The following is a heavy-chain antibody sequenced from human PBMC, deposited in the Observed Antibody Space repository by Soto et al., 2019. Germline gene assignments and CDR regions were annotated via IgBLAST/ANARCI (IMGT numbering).Heavy chain of an antibody. J-gene: IGHJ3*02. CDR3: VIGMKGSGTPTCAFDI. D-gene: IGHD1-26*01. Sequence: GGSLRLSCAASGFTFSSYWMSWVRQATGKGLEWGANIKQDGSEKYYVDSVKGRFTISRDNAKNSLYLQMNSLSAEDTAVYFCVIGMKGSGTPTCAFDIWGQGTMVTVSS. CDR1: GFTFSSYW. CDR2: IKQDGSEK. V-gene: IGHV3-7*01.